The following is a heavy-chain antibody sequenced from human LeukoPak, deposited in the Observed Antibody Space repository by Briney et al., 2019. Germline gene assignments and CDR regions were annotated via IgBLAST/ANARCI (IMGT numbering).Heavy chain of an antibody. V-gene: IGHV4-34*01. CDR2: INHSGST. Sequence: SETLSLTCAVYGGSFSVYYWSWIRQPPGKGLEWIGEINHSGSTNYNPSLKSRVTISGDTSKHHFSLELRSVTAADTAVYYCAISGNYFFRDAFDIWGQGTMVTVSS. D-gene: IGHD1-26*01. J-gene: IGHJ3*02. CDR3: AISGNYFFRDAFDI. CDR1: GGSFSVYY.